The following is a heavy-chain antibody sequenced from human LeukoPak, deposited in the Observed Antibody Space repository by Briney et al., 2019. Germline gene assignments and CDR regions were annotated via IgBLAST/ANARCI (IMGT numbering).Heavy chain of an antibody. CDR2: IKQDGSDK. D-gene: IGHD3-16*01. CDR3: TREGVGGFDT. CDR1: GFTFSRYW. Sequence: GGSLRLSCAASGFTFSRYWMSWVRQAPGKGLEWVANIKQDGSDKDYVDSVKGRFTISRDNAMDSLYLQMNSLRVEDTAVYYCTREGVGGFDTWGQGAMVTVSS. J-gene: IGHJ3*02. V-gene: IGHV3-7*01.